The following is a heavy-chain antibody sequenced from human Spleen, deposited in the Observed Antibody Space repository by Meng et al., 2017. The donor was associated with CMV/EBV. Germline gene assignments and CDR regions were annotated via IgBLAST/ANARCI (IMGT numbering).Heavy chain of an antibody. D-gene: IGHD2-21*01. J-gene: IGHJ4*02. CDR2: INPNSGGT. V-gene: IGHV1-2*02. CDR1: GYTVSDYY. Sequence: KSSGYTVSDYYIHWARQAPGQGLEWMGRINPNSGGTNYAQKFQGRVTMTRDTSINTAYVELSSLRSGDTAIYYCARGLNCGGDCYSDWGQGTLVTVSS. CDR3: ARGLNCGGDCYSD.